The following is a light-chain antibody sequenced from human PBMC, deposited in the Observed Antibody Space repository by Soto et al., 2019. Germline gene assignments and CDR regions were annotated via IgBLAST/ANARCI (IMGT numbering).Light chain of an antibody. Sequence: DIQMTQSPSSLSASVGDRVTITCRASQTISSYLNWYQQKPGKAPKLLIFAASSLQSGVPSRFSGSGSGTDFTLTISSLQPDDFATYYCQQYSSYWTFAQGTKVDIK. CDR1: QTISSY. V-gene: IGKV1-39*01. CDR2: AAS. CDR3: QQYSSYWT. J-gene: IGKJ1*01.